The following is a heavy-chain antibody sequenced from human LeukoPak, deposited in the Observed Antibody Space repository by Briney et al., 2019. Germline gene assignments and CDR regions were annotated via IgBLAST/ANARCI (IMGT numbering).Heavy chain of an antibody. CDR2: ISSSSSYI. V-gene: IGHV3-21*01. CDR1: GFTFSSYS. Sequence: GGSLRLSCAASGFTFSSYSMNWVRQAPGKGLEWVSSISSSSSYIYYADSVKGRFTISRDNAKNSLYLQMNSLRAEDTAVYYCGRISGATGGAFDIWGQGTMVTVSS. CDR3: GRISGATGGAFDI. J-gene: IGHJ3*02. D-gene: IGHD1-26*01.